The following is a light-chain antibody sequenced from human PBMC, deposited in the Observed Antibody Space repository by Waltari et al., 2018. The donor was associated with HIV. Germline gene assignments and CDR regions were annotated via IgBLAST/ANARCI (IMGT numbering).Light chain of an antibody. CDR3: MQGLQVPYT. CDR2: LGS. V-gene: IGKV2-28*01. CDR1: QSLLHLNGYNY. J-gene: IGKJ2*01. Sequence: DIVMTQSPLSLPVTPGEPAPISCRSSQSLLHLNGYNYLDWYMQKPGQSPQLLIYLGSNRASGVPDRFSGSGSGRDFTLKISRVEAEDVGVYYCMQGLQVPYTFGQGTRLEIK.